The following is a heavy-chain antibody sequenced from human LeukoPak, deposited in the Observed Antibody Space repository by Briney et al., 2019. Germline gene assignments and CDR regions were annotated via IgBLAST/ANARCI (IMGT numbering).Heavy chain of an antibody. Sequence: RASETLSLTCTVSGGSISSGPHYWGWIRQPPGKGLEWIGNIYYGENTYYNPSLKSRFTISIDTSKNQFYLKVRYVTAADTAVYYCARGLNDSWTGENYWGQGTLVTVSS. CDR2: IYYGENT. CDR1: GGSISSGPHY. D-gene: IGHD3-3*01. J-gene: IGHJ4*02. V-gene: IGHV4-39*01. CDR3: ARGLNDSWTGENY.